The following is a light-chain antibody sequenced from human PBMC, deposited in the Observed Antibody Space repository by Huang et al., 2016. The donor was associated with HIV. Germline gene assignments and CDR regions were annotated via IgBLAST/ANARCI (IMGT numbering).Light chain of an antibody. Sequence: EIVLTQSPATLSLSPGERATLSCRASQSVSSYLAWYQQKPGQAPRLLIYDASNRATGSPARVSGSGSGTDFTLTISSLEPEDFAVYYCQQRSNWLTWTFGQGTKVEIK. J-gene: IGKJ1*01. CDR1: QSVSSY. V-gene: IGKV3-11*01. CDR3: QQRSNWLTWT. CDR2: DAS.